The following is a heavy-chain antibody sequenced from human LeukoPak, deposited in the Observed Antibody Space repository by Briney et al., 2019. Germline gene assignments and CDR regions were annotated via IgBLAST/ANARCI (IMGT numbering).Heavy chain of an antibody. D-gene: IGHD6-13*01. CDR3: ARGVSSSWYGNYYYYYYMDV. J-gene: IGHJ6*03. V-gene: IGHV3-30*02. CDR2: IRYDGTNK. CDR1: GFTFRSYG. Sequence: PGGSLRLSCAASGFTFRSYGMHWVRQAPGKGLEWVAIIRYDGTNKYYADSVKGRFTISRDNSKNTLYLQMNSLRAEDTAVYYCARGVSSSWYGNYYYYYYMDVWGKGTTVTVSS.